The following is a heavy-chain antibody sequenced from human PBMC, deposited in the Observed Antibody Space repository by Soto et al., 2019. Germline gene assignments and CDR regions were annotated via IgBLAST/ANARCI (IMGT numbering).Heavy chain of an antibody. CDR2: ISTYNGNT. Sequence: QVQLVQSGAEVKKPGASVKVSCKASGYTFTNFGINWVRQAPGQGLEWVGWISTYNGNTNYAQKVQGRVTMTTDTATSTAYMELKSLRSDDTAVYYCARGRYCSSISCSLGVEFDSWGQGTLVTDSS. D-gene: IGHD2-2*01. V-gene: IGHV1-18*01. CDR3: ARGRYCSSISCSLGVEFDS. J-gene: IGHJ4*02. CDR1: GYTFTNFG.